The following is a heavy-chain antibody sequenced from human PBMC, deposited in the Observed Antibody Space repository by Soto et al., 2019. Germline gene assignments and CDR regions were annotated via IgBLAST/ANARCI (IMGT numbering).Heavy chain of an antibody. J-gene: IGHJ4*02. D-gene: IGHD1-26*01. CDR2: IWYDGSNK. CDR3: AREAMETAPGLYSGSYPDYD. Sequence: QVQLVESGGGVVQPGRSLRLSCAASGFTFSSYGMHWVRQAPGKGLEWVAVIWYDGSNKYYADSVKGRFTISRDNSKNTLYLQMNSLRAEDTAVYYCAREAMETAPGLYSGSYPDYDWGQGTLVTVSS. V-gene: IGHV3-33*01. CDR1: GFTFSSYG.